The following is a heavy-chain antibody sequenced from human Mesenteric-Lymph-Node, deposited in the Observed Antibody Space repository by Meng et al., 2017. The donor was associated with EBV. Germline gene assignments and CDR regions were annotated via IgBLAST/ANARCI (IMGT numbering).Heavy chain of an antibody. D-gene: IGHD2/OR15-2a*01. CDR2: MNPNSGNT. Sequence: QGQLVQSGGGGKKPGASVKVACKASGYTFTSYDINWVRQSTGQGLEWMGWMNPNSGNTGYAQKFQGRVTMTRNTSISTAYMELSSLRSEDTAVYYCARGDYVLSGWFDPWGQGTLVTVSS. CDR3: ARGDYVLSGWFDP. CDR1: GYTFTSYD. J-gene: IGHJ5*02. V-gene: IGHV1-8*01.